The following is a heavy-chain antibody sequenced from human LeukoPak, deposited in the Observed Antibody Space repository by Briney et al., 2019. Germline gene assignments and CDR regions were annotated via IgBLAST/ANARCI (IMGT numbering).Heavy chain of an antibody. V-gene: IGHV3-23*01. D-gene: IGHD3-22*01. CDR1: GFTFSSYA. Sequence: GGSLRLSCAASGFTFSSYAMSWVRQAPGKGLEWVGAISGSGGSTYYADSVKGRFTISRDNSKNPLYLQMNSLRAEDTAVYYCAAPYYYDSSGYYYDGAFDIWGQGTMVTVSS. J-gene: IGHJ3*02. CDR2: ISGSGGST. CDR3: AAPYYYDSSGYYYDGAFDI.